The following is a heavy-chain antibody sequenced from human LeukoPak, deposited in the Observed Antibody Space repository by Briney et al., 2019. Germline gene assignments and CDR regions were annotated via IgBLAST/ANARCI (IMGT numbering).Heavy chain of an antibody. D-gene: IGHD2-15*01. CDR1: GFILRSYD. J-gene: IGHJ5*02. CDR2: ISTSSTFI. Sequence: PGGSLRLSCAASGFILRSYDRNWVRQAPGKGLEWVSSISTSSTFIYYTYSVKGRFTISRDNAKNSLYLQMNSLSAEDTAVYYCARADCSRPTCHVRSSWFDPWGQGTLVTVSS. V-gene: IGHV3-21*01. CDR3: ARADCSRPTCHVRSSWFDP.